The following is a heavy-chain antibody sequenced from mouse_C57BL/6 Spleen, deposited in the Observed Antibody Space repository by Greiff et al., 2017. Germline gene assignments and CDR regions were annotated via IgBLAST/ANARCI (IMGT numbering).Heavy chain of an antibody. J-gene: IGHJ3*01. CDR1: GYTFTDYY. CDR2: INPYNDGT. V-gene: IGHV1-19*01. CDR3: ARVSSYEGFAY. D-gene: IGHD1-1*01. Sequence: VQLKQSGPVLVQPGASVKMSCKASGYTFTDYYMNWVQQSPGTSLEWIGVINPYNDGTSSNQTFTGKAKLTVDKSSSTAYMELNSRTSEDSAVYYCARVSSYEGFAYWGQGTLVTVSA.